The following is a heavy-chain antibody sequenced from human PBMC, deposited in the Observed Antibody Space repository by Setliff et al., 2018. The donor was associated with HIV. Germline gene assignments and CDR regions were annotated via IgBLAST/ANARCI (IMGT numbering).Heavy chain of an antibody. D-gene: IGHD2-15*01. CDR2: INAGNGNS. V-gene: IGHV1-3*01. Sequence: ASVKVSCKASGYTFSSHSIHWVRQAPGQGFEWMGWINAGNGNSKFSQRFQSRITITRDTSASTVFMDLSSLTSEDTAVYYCARDGCDGNRCYLYNWFDPWGQGTLVTVSS. CDR1: GYTFSSHS. CDR3: ARDGCDGNRCYLYNWFDP. J-gene: IGHJ5*02.